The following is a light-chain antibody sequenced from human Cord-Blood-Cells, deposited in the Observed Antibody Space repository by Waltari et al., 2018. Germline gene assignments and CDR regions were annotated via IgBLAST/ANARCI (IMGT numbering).Light chain of an antibody. CDR3: CSYAGSSTLV. J-gene: IGLJ3*02. CDR2: EGS. Sequence: QSALTQPASVSGSPGQSITISCNRTSSDVWSYNLVSWYQQHPCKAPKLMIYEGSKRPSGVSNRFSGSKSGNTASLTISGLQAEDEADYYCCSYAGSSTLVFGGGTKLTVL. CDR1: SSDVWSYNL. V-gene: IGLV2-23*01.